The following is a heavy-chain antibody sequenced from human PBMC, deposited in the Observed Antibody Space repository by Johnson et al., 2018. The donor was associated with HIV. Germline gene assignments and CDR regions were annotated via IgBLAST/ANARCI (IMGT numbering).Heavy chain of an antibody. Sequence: VQLVESGGGLVQPGGSLRLSCAASGFTFSSYWMHWVRQAPGKGLVWVSRINSDGSNTSYADSVKGRFTISRDNAKNSLYLQMNSLRAEDTALYYCATGENLKWELRFVDAFDIWGQGTMVTVSS. CDR1: GFTFSSYW. D-gene: IGHD1-26*01. CDR3: ATGENLKWELRFVDAFDI. J-gene: IGHJ3*02. V-gene: IGHV3-74*02. CDR2: INSDGSNT.